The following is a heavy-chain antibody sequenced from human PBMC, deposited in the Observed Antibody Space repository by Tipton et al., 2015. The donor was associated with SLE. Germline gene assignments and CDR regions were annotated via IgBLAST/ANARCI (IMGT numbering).Heavy chain of an antibody. D-gene: IGHD2-15*01. CDR1: GGSRSIYK. J-gene: IGHJ4*02. V-gene: IGHV4-59*01. Sequence: VLVKPSETLSLTCIVSGGSRSIYKWSWIRQTPGKGLEWIGFIYSSGSTVYNPSLKSRVTISVDTSKNQFSLTLTSVTAADTAVYYCAREWSSFDFWGQGTLVTVSS. CDR3: AREWSSFDF. CDR2: IYSSGST.